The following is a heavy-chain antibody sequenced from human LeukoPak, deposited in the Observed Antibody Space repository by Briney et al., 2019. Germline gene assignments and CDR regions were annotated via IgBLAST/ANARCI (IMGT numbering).Heavy chain of an antibody. D-gene: IGHD5-24*01. CDR3: ARAEIPASPFDY. J-gene: IGHJ4*02. Sequence: ASVKVSCKASGYTFTSYYMHWVRQAPGQGLEWMGIINPSGGGTSYAQKFQGRVTMTRDTSTSTVYVELSSLRSEDTAVYYCARAEIPASPFDYWGQGTLVTVSS. CDR1: GYTFTSYY. V-gene: IGHV1-46*01. CDR2: INPSGGGT.